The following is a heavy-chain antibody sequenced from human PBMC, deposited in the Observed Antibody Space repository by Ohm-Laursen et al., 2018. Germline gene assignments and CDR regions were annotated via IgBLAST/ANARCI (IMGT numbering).Heavy chain of an antibody. CDR1: GYTFTSYD. D-gene: IGHD5-24*01. J-gene: IGHJ4*02. CDR2: MNPNSGNT. CDR3: AKDRDGYSGYFDY. Sequence: GASVKVSCKASGYTFTSYDINWVRQATGQGLEWMGWMNPNSGNTGYAQKFQGRVTMTRNTSISTAYMELGRLRSDDSAVYYCAKDRDGYSGYFDYWGQGTLVTVSS. V-gene: IGHV1-8*01.